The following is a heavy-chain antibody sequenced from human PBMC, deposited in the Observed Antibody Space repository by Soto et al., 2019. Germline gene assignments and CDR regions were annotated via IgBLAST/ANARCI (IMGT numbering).Heavy chain of an antibody. D-gene: IGHD1-26*01. CDR1: GGSISSGGYY. J-gene: IGHJ3*02. CDR2: IYYSGST. V-gene: IGHV4-31*03. Sequence: SETLSLTCTVSGGSISSGGYYWSWIRQHPGKGLEWIGYIYYSGSTYYDPSLKSRVTISVDTSKNQFSLKLSSVTAADTAVYYCARGVGATDAFDIWGQGTMVTVSS. CDR3: ARGVGATDAFDI.